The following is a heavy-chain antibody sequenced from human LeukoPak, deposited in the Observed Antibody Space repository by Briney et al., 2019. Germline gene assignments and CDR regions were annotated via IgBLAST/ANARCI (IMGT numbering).Heavy chain of an antibody. CDR1: GFTFSSYS. J-gene: IGHJ5*02. CDR2: ISSSSSTI. D-gene: IGHD4-11*01. V-gene: IGHV3-48*04. CDR3: ARWGQTTVTTRWFDP. Sequence: GGSLRLSCAASGFTFSSYSMNWVRQAPGKGLEWVSYISSSSSTIYYADSVKGRFTISRDNAKNSLYLQMNSLRAEDTAVYYCARWGQTTVTTRWFDPWGQGTLVTVSS.